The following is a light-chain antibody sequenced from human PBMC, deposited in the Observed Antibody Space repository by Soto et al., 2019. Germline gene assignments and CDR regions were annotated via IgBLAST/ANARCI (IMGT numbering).Light chain of an antibody. CDR1: QSISSL. J-gene: IGKJ1*01. CDR2: DAS. V-gene: IGKV1-5*01. CDR3: QQYENYWT. Sequence: DIQITQSPSTLSSTAGDRVTITCRASQSISSLLAWYQHKPGKAPKLLIYDASNLDSGVPSRFSGSGSGTEFSLTISNLQPDDCATYYCQQYENYWTFGQGTRWIS.